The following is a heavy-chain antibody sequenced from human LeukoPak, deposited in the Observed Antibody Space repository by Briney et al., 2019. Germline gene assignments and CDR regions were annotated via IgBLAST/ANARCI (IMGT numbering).Heavy chain of an antibody. CDR2: IYYSGST. D-gene: IGHD7-27*01. Sequence: KPSETLSLTCAVSGGSISSNSYYWGWIRQPPGKGLEWIGSIYYSGSTYYNPSLKSRVTISVDTSKNQFSLKLSSVTAADTAVYYCASVLNWVYYFDYWGQGTLVTVSS. J-gene: IGHJ4*02. V-gene: IGHV4-39*01. CDR1: GGSISSNSYY. CDR3: ASVLNWVYYFDY.